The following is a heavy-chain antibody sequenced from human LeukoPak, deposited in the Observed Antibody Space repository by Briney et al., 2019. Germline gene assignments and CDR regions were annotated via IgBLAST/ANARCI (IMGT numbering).Heavy chain of an antibody. V-gene: IGHV3-7*01. D-gene: IGHD3-10*01. Sequence: GGSLRFSCAASGFTFSRFWMSWVRQAPGKGLEWVANIKQDGSEKYYVDSVKGRFTISRDNAKNSLYLQMNSLRAEDTAVYYCARSAPTVRGVIESIYMDVWGKGTTVTVSS. J-gene: IGHJ6*03. CDR3: ARSAPTVRGVIESIYMDV. CDR1: GFTFSRFW. CDR2: IKQDGSEK.